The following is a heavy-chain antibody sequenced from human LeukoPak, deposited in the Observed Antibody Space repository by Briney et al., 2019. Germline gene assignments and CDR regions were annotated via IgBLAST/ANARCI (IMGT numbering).Heavy chain of an antibody. CDR3: VRPGQSSWWVYFNY. Sequence: AETLSLTCTASGGSSSNYYWTWIRQPPGKGLEWIGYIHPSGSTDYNPSLKSRVTMSVDTAKNQFSLRLSSVTAADTAVYYCVRPGQSSWWVYFNYWGQGTVVTVSS. CDR1: GGSSSNYY. V-gene: IGHV4-4*09. J-gene: IGHJ4*02. D-gene: IGHD2-15*01. CDR2: IHPSGST.